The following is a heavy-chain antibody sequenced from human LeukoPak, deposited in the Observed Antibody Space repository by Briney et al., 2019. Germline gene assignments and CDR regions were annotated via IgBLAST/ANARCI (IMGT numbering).Heavy chain of an antibody. CDR1: GFTFSSYG. CDR3: ARARDYGGYFDY. Sequence: GRSLRLSCAAPGFTFSSYGMHWVRQAPGKGLQWVVVIWYDGSNQYYADSVEGRFTIYRDNSKNTLYLQMNSLRAEDTAVYYCARARDYGGYFDYWGQGTLVTVSS. D-gene: IGHD4-17*01. J-gene: IGHJ4*02. CDR2: IWYDGSNQ. V-gene: IGHV3-33*01.